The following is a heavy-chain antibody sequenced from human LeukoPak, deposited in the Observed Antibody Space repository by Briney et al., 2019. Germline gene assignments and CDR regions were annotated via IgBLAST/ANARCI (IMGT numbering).Heavy chain of an antibody. CDR2: ISWDGGST. V-gene: IGHV3-43D*04. CDR1: GFTFDDYA. Sequence: GGSLRLACAASGFTFDDYAMHWVRQAPGKGLEWVSLISWDGGSTYYADSVKGRFTISRDNSRHTLYLQMNSLGAEDTALYYCAKDKEYSGFGPILSGYYYGMDVWGKGTTVTVSS. D-gene: IGHD5-12*01. J-gene: IGHJ6*04. CDR3: AKDKEYSGFGPILSGYYYGMDV.